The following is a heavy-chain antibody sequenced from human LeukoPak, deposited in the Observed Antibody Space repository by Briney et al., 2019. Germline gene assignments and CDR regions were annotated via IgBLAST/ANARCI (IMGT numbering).Heavy chain of an antibody. Sequence: SETLSLTCTVSGGSISSGDYYWSWIRQHPGKGLEWIGYIYYSGNTYYNPSLKSRVTISVDTSKNQFSLKLSSVTAADTAVYYCARWTTVTTAVDYWGQGTLVTVSS. D-gene: IGHD4-17*01. J-gene: IGHJ4*02. CDR3: ARWTTVTTAVDY. V-gene: IGHV4-31*03. CDR2: IYYSGNT. CDR1: GGSISSGDYY.